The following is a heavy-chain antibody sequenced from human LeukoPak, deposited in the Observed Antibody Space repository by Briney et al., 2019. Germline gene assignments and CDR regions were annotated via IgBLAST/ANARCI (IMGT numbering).Heavy chain of an antibody. CDR3: ARDCSGGSCYNPEALDAFDI. V-gene: IGHV1-18*01. D-gene: IGHD2-15*01. CDR1: GYTFTSYD. Sequence: ASVKVSCKASGYTFTSYDINWVRQATGQGLEWMGWMNPNSGNTNYAQKLQGRVTMTTDTSTSTAYMELRSLRSDDTAVYYCARDCSGGSCYNPEALDAFDIWGQGTMVTVSS. CDR2: MNPNSGNT. J-gene: IGHJ3*02.